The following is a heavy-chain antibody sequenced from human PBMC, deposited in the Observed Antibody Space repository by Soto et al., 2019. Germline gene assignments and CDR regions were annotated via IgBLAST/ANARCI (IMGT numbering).Heavy chain of an antibody. V-gene: IGHV1-46*02. D-gene: IGHD1-26*01. CDR1: RYTFNSYD. Sequence: ASVKVSCKAPRYTFNSYDINWVRQAPGQGLEWMGGINPHGGSTAYAQKFKGRVTLTRDTSASTVYMEVSSLTSEDTAMYYCARSSGGNFGIIIEGTNWFAPWGQGTLVTVSS. CDR3: ARSSGGNFGIIIEGTNWFAP. CDR2: INPHGGST. J-gene: IGHJ5*02.